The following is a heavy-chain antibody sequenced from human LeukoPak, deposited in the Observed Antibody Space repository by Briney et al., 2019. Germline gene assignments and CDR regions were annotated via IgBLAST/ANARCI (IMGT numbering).Heavy chain of an antibody. CDR3: ARTSTEATISPYGMDV. Sequence: SENLSLNCAVHGGSFSGYYWSWIRQPPGKGLEWIGEINHSGSTNYNPSLKSRVTISVDTSKNQFSLQLSSVTAADTAVYYCARTSTEATISPYGMDVWGQGTTVTVSS. D-gene: IGHD5-12*01. V-gene: IGHV4-34*01. CDR2: INHSGST. J-gene: IGHJ6*02. CDR1: GGSFSGYY.